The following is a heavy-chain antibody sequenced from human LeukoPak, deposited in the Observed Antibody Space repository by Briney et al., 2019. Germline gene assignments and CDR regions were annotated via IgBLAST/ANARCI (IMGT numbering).Heavy chain of an antibody. V-gene: IGHV4-34*01. CDR3: ARKYYYSSGSYYNY. D-gene: IGHD3-10*01. CDR2: INHSGSV. CDR1: GGSFSGYF. J-gene: IGHJ4*02. Sequence: PSETLSLTCAVYGGSFSGYFWSWIRQPPGKGLEWIGEINHSGSVNCNPSLKSRVTILVDPSKNQFSLNLSSVTAADTAVYYCARKYYYSSGSYYNYWSQGTLVAVSS.